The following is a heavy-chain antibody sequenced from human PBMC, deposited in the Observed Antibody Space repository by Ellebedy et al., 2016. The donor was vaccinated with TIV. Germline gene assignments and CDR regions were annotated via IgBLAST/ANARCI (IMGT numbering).Heavy chain of an antibody. Sequence: GGSLRLXXAVSGFTFGRYWMSWVRQAPGKGLEWVANINQGGNERYYVDSVRGRFIISRDNAKNSVFLQVNGLRADDTAIYYCTTVGYNGYDRDNWGQGILVTVSS. CDR3: TTVGYNGYDRDN. D-gene: IGHD5-12*01. CDR2: INQGGNER. V-gene: IGHV3-7*01. CDR1: GFTFGRYW. J-gene: IGHJ4*02.